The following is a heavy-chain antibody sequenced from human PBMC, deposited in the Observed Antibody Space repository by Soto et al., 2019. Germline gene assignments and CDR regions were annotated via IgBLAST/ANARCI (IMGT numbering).Heavy chain of an antibody. D-gene: IGHD6-6*01. V-gene: IGHV1-69*01. J-gene: IGHJ4*02. Sequence: QVQLVQSGAEVKKPGSSVKVSCKASGVTFSSYPISWVRQAPGQGLEWMGGIIPITGTVQYAQKFQGRLTVTAAESTTTGYMELISLGSEDTAVYYCARLWDSSHGFTFDSWGQGTLVTVSS. CDR3: ARLWDSSHGFTFDS. CDR2: IIPITGTV. CDR1: GVTFSSYP.